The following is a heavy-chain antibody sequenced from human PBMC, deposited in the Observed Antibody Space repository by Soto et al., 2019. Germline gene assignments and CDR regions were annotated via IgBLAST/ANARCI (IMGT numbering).Heavy chain of an antibody. V-gene: IGHV3-23*01. CDR1: GFTFNNYA. CDR3: AKPQRPPYGGGMYGMDV. Sequence: EVQLLESGGGLVQPGGSLRLSCAASGFTFNNYAMSWVRQAPGKGLEWVSAISGSGANTYYADSVKGRFTISRDNSKKPLYLKKNGRRAEDTAVYYGAKPQRPPYGGGMYGMDVGGQGTTAPVPS. CDR2: ISGSGANT. J-gene: IGHJ6*02. D-gene: IGHD2-21*01.